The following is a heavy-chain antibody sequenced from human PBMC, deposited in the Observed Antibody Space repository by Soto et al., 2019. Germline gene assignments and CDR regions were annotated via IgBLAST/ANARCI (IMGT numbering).Heavy chain of an antibody. CDR3: ARGHIVVVTANLYSYYGMDV. D-gene: IGHD2-21*02. CDR2: INHSGST. V-gene: IGHV4-34*01. Sequence: QVQLQQWGAGLLKSSETLSLICAVYGGSFSDYYWSWIRQPPGKGLEWIGEINHSGSTNYNPSLKSRVSISVDTSKNQFSLKLSSVTAADTAVYYCARGHIVVVTANLYSYYGMDVWGQGTTVTVSS. CDR1: GGSFSDYY. J-gene: IGHJ6*02.